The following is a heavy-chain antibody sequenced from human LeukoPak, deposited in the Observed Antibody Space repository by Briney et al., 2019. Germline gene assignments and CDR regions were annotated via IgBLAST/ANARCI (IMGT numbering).Heavy chain of an antibody. CDR1: GYTFTSYG. J-gene: IGHJ6*02. CDR3: ASGPIGYSGYEYGMDV. Sequence: ASVKVSCKASGYTFTSYGISWVRQAPGQGLEWMGWISAYNGNTNYAQKLQGRVTMTTDTSTSTAYMELRSLRSDDTAVYYCASGPIGYSGYEYGMDVWGQGTAVTVSS. CDR2: ISAYNGNT. V-gene: IGHV1-18*01. D-gene: IGHD5-12*01.